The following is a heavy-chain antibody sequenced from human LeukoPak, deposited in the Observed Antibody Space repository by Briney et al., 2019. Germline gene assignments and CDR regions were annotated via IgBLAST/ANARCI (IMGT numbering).Heavy chain of an antibody. D-gene: IGHD3-3*01. CDR3: AKDIGRFLEWLGFDP. J-gene: IGHJ5*02. CDR2: ISWNSGSI. CDR1: GFTFDDYA. Sequence: GGSLRLCCAASGFTFDDYAMHWVRQASGKGLEWVSGISWNSGSIGYADSVKGRFTISRDNAKNSLYLQMNSLRAEDTALYYCAKDIGRFLEWLGFDPWGQGTLVTVSS. V-gene: IGHV3-9*01.